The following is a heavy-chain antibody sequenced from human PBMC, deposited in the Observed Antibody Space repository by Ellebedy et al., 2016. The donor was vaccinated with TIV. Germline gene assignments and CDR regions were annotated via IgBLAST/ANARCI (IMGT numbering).Heavy chain of an antibody. CDR3: ARHVEGSSGWFDP. CDR2: IYYSGST. D-gene: IGHD6-19*01. Sequence: MPSETLSLTCTVSGGSISSSSYYWGWIRQPPGKGLEWIGSIYYSGSTYYNPSLKSRVTISVDTSKNQFSLKLSSVTAADTAVYYCARHVEGSSGWFDPWGQGTLVTVSS. CDR1: GGSISSSSYY. J-gene: IGHJ5*02. V-gene: IGHV4-39*01.